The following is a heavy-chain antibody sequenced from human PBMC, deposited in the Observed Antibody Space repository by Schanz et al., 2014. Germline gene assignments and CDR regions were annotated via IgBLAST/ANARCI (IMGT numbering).Heavy chain of an antibody. V-gene: IGHV3-23*01. J-gene: IGHJ4*02. Sequence: EVQLLESGGGLIQPGGSLRLSCAASGFTFSSYAMSWVRQAPGKGLEWVSAISGSGGDTYYADSVKGRFTISRDNSKSTLYLQMNSLRAEDTAVYYCAKVRYSSGWRGDYFDEWGQGTLVTVSS. CDR2: ISGSGGDT. CDR3: AKVRYSSGWRGDYFDE. CDR1: GFTFSSYA. D-gene: IGHD6-25*01.